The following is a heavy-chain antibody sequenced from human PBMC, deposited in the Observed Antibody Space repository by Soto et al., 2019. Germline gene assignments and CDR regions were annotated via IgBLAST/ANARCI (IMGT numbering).Heavy chain of an antibody. V-gene: IGHV3-48*01. Sequence: PGGSLRLSCVASGFIFNSYSMNWVRQAPGKRLEWISYINSGSTSVFYADSVKGRFTISRDNAKNSLYLQMNSLRAEDTAVYYCGSSASPDAYWGQGTLVTVSS. D-gene: IGHD3-22*01. CDR3: GSSASPDAY. J-gene: IGHJ4*02. CDR2: INSGSTSV. CDR1: GFIFNSYS.